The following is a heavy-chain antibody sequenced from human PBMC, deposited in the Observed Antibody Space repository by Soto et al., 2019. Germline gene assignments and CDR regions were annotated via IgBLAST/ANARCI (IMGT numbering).Heavy chain of an antibody. V-gene: IGHV3-23*01. J-gene: IGHJ4*02. CDR2: ISGSGGST. CDR3: AKATMIVVAHFDY. Sequence: GGSLRLSCAASGFTFSTFAMSWVRQAPGKGLEWVSAISGSGGSTYYADSVKGRFTISRDNSKNTLYLQMNSLRAEDTAVYYCAKATMIVVAHFDYWGQGTLVTVSS. CDR1: GFTFSTFA. D-gene: IGHD3-22*01.